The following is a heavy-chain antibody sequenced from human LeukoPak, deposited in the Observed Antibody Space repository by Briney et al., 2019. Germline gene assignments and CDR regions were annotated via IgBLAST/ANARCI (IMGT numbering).Heavy chain of an antibody. CDR2: ISGSGGTT. D-gene: IGHD3-10*01. J-gene: IGHJ5*02. CDR3: AKDLGVVRGVIHSARFDP. CDR1: GFTFSSYA. Sequence: GGSLRLSCAASGFTFSSYAMSWVRQAPGKGLEWVSAISGSGGTTYYADSVKGRFTISRDNSKNTLYLQLNSLRAEDTAVYYCAKDLGVVRGVIHSARFDPWGQGTLVTVSS. V-gene: IGHV3-23*01.